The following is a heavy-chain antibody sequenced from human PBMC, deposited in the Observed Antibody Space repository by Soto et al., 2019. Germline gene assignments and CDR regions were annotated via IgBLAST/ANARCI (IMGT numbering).Heavy chain of an antibody. CDR1: GFTFSSYA. Sequence: GGSLRLSCAASGFTFSSYAMSWVRQAPGKGLEWVSAISGSGGSTYYADSVKGRFTISRDNSKNTLYLQMNSLRAEDTAVYYCAKDNSGKFGYDYAFDIWGQGTMVTVSS. D-gene: IGHD5-12*01. CDR2: ISGSGGST. J-gene: IGHJ3*02. V-gene: IGHV3-23*01. CDR3: AKDNSGKFGYDYAFDI.